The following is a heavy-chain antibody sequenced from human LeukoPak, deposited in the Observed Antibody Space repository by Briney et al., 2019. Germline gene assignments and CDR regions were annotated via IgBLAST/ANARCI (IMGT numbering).Heavy chain of an antibody. CDR1: GGSISSYY. J-gene: IGHJ5*02. D-gene: IGHD6-25*01. CDR2: MYYSGST. Sequence: PSETLSLTCSVSGGSISSYYWSWIRQPPGKGLEWIGYMYYSGSTNYNPSLKSRVTTSVDTSKNQISLKLSSVTAADTAVYYCARDGSAAGVNWFDPWGQGTLVTVSS. CDR3: ARDGSAAGVNWFDP. V-gene: IGHV4-59*01.